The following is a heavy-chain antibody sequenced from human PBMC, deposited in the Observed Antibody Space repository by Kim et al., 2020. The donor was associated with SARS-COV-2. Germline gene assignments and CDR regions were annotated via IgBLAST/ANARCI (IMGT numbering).Heavy chain of an antibody. J-gene: IGHJ4*02. V-gene: IGHV4-4*07. CDR3: ASALGH. D-gene: IGHD3-16*02. Sequence: YTSGRTNHNPPLQSRVTMSVDMSKSQFALKLSSVTAADTAVYYCASALGHWGQGTLVTVSS. CDR2: YTSGRT.